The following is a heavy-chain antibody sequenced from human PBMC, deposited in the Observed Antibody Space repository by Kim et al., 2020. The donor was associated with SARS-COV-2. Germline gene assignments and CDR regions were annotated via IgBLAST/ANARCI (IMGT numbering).Heavy chain of an antibody. Sequence: GGSLRLSCAASGFTFSSYGMHWVRQAPGKGLEWVAVIWYDGSNKYYADSVKGRFTISRDNSKNTLYLQMNSLRAEDTAVYYCAKDAEYYYDSSGYYPVDYWGQGTLVTVSS. D-gene: IGHD3-22*01. CDR3: AKDAEYYYDSSGYYPVDY. CDR2: IWYDGSNK. V-gene: IGHV3-33*06. J-gene: IGHJ4*02. CDR1: GFTFSSYG.